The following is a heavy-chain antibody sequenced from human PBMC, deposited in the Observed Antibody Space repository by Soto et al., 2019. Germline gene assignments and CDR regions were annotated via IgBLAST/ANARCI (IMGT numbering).Heavy chain of an antibody. CDR1: GFTFSSYG. J-gene: IGHJ2*01. CDR2: ISDDGSNK. V-gene: IGHV3-30*18. Sequence: QVQLVESGGGVVQPGRSLRLSCAASGFTFSSYGMHWLRQAPGKGLEWVAVISDDGSNKYYADSVKGRFTISRDNSKNTLYLQMNSLRAQDTALYYCAKATYGDYDWYFDLWGRGTLVTVSA. D-gene: IGHD4-17*01. CDR3: AKATYGDYDWYFDL.